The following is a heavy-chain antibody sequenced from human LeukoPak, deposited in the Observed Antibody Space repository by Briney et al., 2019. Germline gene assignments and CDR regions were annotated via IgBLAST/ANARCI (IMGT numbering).Heavy chain of an antibody. J-gene: IGHJ4*02. Sequence: GGSLRLSCAASGFSLSSYGMSWVRQAPGKGLEWVSVISGSGGSTYYADSVKGRFTISRDNSKNTLFLKLNSLRAEDTAVYYCAKRVDSGNNYFDYWGQGTLVTVSS. D-gene: IGHD1-26*01. CDR2: ISGSGGST. V-gene: IGHV3-23*01. CDR1: GFSLSSYG. CDR3: AKRVDSGNNYFDY.